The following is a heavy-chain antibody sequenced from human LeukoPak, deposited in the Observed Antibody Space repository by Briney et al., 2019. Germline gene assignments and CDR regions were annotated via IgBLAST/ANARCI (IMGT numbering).Heavy chain of an antibody. Sequence: SETLSLTCTVSGGSISSGGYYWSWIRQHPGKGLEWIGYIYYSGSTYYNPSLKSRVTISVDTSKNQFSPKLSSVTAADTAVYYCARARPDYDFWSGYSGYYYGMDVWGQGTTVTVSS. CDR3: ARARPDYDFWSGYSGYYYGMDV. J-gene: IGHJ6*02. V-gene: IGHV4-31*03. D-gene: IGHD3-3*01. CDR2: IYYSGST. CDR1: GGSISSGGYY.